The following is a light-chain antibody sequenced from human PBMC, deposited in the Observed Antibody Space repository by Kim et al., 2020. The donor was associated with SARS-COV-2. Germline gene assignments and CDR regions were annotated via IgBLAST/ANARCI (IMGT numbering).Light chain of an antibody. CDR2: GAS. CDR1: QSVRSSY. Sequence: LSPGERATLSCRASQSVRSSYLAWYQHKPGQAPRLLIYGASNRATGIPDRFSGSGSGTDFTLTISRLKPEDFAVYYCQQYGSSPTFGQGTKLEIK. CDR3: QQYGSSPT. V-gene: IGKV3-20*01. J-gene: IGKJ2*01.